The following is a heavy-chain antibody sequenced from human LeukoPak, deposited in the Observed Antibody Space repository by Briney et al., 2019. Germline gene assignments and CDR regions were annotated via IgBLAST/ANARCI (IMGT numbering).Heavy chain of an antibody. Sequence: GGSLRLSCAASGFTFSSYSMNWVRQAPGKGLEWVSYISSSSSTIYYADSVKGRFTISRDNAKNSLYLQMNSLRAEDTAVYYCARSGYGDLLDYWGQGTLVTVSS. CDR1: GFTFSSYS. J-gene: IGHJ4*02. V-gene: IGHV3-48*01. CDR2: ISSSSSTI. CDR3: ARSGYGDLLDY. D-gene: IGHD4-17*01.